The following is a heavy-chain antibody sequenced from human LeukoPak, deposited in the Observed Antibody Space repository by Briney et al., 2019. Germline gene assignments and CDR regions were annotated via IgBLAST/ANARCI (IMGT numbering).Heavy chain of an antibody. V-gene: IGHV3-48*03. CDR2: ISRTGNSI. J-gene: IGHJ4*02. CDR1: GFTLSSYE. CDR3: ARGSSGWSIDY. D-gene: IGHD6-19*01. Sequence: GGSLRLSCAASGFTLSSYEMNWVRLAPGKGLEWISYISRTGNSIYYADSVKGRFTISRDSAKNSLYLQMNSLRAEDTAVYYCARGSSGWSIDYWGQGTLVTVSS.